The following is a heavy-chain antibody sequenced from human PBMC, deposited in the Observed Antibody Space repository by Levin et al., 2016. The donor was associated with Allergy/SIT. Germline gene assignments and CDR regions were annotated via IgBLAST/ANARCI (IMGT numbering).Heavy chain of an antibody. CDR2: ITSDGSST. CDR1: GFTFSSYW. V-gene: IGHV3-74*01. Sequence: GGSLRLSCAASGFTFSSYWMHWVRQAPGKGLVWVSRITSDGSSTAHADSVRGRFTISRDNAKNTLYLQMNSLTAEDTAVYYCARDAVKMDVWGQGTTVTVSS. J-gene: IGHJ6*02. CDR3: ARDAVKMDV. D-gene: IGHD4-17*01.